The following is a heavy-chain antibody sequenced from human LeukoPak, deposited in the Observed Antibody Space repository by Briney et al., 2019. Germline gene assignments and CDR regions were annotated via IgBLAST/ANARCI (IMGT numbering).Heavy chain of an antibody. J-gene: IGHJ4*02. CDR1: GFTFSSYA. Sequence: GGSLRLSCAASGFTFSSYAMSWVRQAPGKGLEWVSAISGSGGSTYYADSVKGRFTISRDNSKNTLYLQMNSLRAEDTAVYYCAKDKGVWRLYYYFDYWGQGTLVTVSS. V-gene: IGHV3-23*01. D-gene: IGHD2-21*01. CDR2: ISGSGGST. CDR3: AKDKGVWRLYYYFDY.